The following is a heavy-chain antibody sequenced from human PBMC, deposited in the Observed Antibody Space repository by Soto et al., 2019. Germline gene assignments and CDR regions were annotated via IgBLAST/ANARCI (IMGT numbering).Heavy chain of an antibody. CDR1: GGSVSSGSYY. V-gene: IGHV4-61*01. CDR2: IYYSGST. Sequence: PSETLSLTCTVSGGSVSSGSYYWSWIRQPPGKGLEWIGYIYYSGSTNYNPSLKSRVTISVDTSKNQFSLKLSSVTAADTAVYYCARSTNYYLFQHWGQGTLVTVSS. CDR3: ARSTNYYLFQH. J-gene: IGHJ1*01. D-gene: IGHD3-10*01.